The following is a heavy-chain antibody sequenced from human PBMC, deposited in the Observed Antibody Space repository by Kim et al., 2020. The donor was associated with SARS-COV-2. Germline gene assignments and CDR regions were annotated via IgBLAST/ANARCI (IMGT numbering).Heavy chain of an antibody. V-gene: IGHV3-23*05. CDR3: AKDHPSSGWPTFDS. CDR1: GLTFSRRA. D-gene: IGHD6-19*01. J-gene: IGHJ4*02. CDR2: VNNNNNP. Sequence: GGPLRLSCAASGLTFSRRAMSWVRQVPGKGLEWIASVNNNNNPYYADSVKGWFTVSRDITKDTLYLQMNSLRADDTALYYCAKDHPSSGWPTFDSWGQGTLVAVSS.